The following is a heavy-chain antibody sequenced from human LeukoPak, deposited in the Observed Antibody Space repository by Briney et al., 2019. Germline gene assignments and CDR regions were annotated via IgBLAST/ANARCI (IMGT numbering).Heavy chain of an antibody. D-gene: IGHD2-2*01. CDR2: TYYRSTWYN. CDR3: ARRLTQYDCFDP. Sequence: SQTLSPTCALCGGSVSGKSVNWDWIRQFPSRGLEWLGRTYYRSTWYNDYAVSVRGRVTVNPDTSKNQFSLHLNSVTPEDTAVYYCARRLTQYDCFDPWGQGILVTVSS. J-gene: IGHJ5*02. V-gene: IGHV6-1*01. CDR1: GGSVSGKSVN.